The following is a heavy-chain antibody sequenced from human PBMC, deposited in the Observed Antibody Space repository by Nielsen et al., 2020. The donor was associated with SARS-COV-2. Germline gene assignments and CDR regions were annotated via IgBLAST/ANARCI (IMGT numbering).Heavy chain of an antibody. D-gene: IGHD3-9*01. CDR2: MSPSSGKT. J-gene: IGHJ4*02. V-gene: IGHV1-8*01. CDR3: VSGGYFDWLLAFDQ. CDR1: ADTFTSYD. Sequence: ASVKVSCKASADTFTSYDINWLRQATGQRLEWMGRMSPSSGKTDYAQKFQGRVRMTRNTSINTAYMELSSLRSDDTAVYHCVSGGYFDWLLAFDQWGQGTLVTVSS.